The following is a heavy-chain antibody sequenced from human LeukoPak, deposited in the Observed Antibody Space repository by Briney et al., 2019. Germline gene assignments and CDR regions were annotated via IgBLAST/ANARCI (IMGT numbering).Heavy chain of an antibody. Sequence: SETLSLTCTVSGYSISSGYYWGWIRQPPGKGLEWIGSIYHSGSTNYNPSLKSRVTISVDTSKNQFSLKLSSVTAADTAVYYCARGFTAMVVRGGPFDYWGQGTLVTVSS. CDR1: GYSISSGYY. CDR3: ARGFTAMVVRGGPFDY. J-gene: IGHJ4*02. D-gene: IGHD3-10*01. V-gene: IGHV4-38-2*02. CDR2: IYHSGST.